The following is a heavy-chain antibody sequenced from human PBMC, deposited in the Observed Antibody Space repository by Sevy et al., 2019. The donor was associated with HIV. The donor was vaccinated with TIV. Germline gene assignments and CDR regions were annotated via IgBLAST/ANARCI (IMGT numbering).Heavy chain of an antibody. CDR1: GFTFSSYA. V-gene: IGHV3-30*09. Sequence: GGSLRLSCSASGFTFSSYALLWVRQAPGKGLEWVSLISYDGRNKYYSDSVKGRFVISRDESKTTLFLQMASLRTEDTAIYYCARVGVSYCTDDCYHRFDYWGRGTLVTVSS. D-gene: IGHD2-21*02. CDR3: ARVGVSYCTDDCYHRFDY. CDR2: ISYDGRNK. J-gene: IGHJ4*02.